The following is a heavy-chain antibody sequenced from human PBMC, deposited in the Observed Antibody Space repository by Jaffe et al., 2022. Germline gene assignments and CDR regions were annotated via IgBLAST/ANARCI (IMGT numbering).Heavy chain of an antibody. CDR3: ARDNGATAMGRRGVFDY. CDR2: IIPILGIA. J-gene: IGHJ4*02. Sequence: QVQLVQSGAEVKKPGSSVKVSCKASGGTFSSYTISWVRQAPGQGLEWMGRIIPILGIANYAQKFQGRVTITADKSTSTAYMELSSLRSEDTAVYYCARDNGATAMGRRGVFDYWGQGTLVTVSS. D-gene: IGHD5-18*01. CDR1: GGTFSSYT. V-gene: IGHV1-69*08.